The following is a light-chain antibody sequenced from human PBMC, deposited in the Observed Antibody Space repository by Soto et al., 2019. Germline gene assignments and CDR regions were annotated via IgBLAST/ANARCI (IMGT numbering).Light chain of an antibody. Sequence: EIVLTQSPDPLSLSPGARVTLSCRASQRMTNNFLAWFQQKPGLAPRLLIHGASTRASRVPDRFTGGGSGTDFVLTISRVEPEDFAVYYCQQYGRSPFTFGQGTKLQIK. J-gene: IGKJ2*01. CDR3: QQYGRSPFT. CDR1: QRMTNNF. CDR2: GAS. V-gene: IGKV3-20*01.